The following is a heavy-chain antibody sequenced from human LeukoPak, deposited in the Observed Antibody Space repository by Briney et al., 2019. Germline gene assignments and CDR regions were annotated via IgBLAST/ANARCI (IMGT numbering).Heavy chain of an antibody. Sequence: PSETLSLTCTVSGGSISSSSYYWGWIRQPPGKGLEWIGSIYYSGSTYYNPSLKSRVTISVDTSKNQFSLKLSSVTAADTAVYYCARDSTGYSSSWYLGWFDPWGQGTLVTVSS. CDR2: IYYSGST. CDR3: ARDSTGYSSSWYLGWFDP. D-gene: IGHD6-13*01. J-gene: IGHJ5*02. CDR1: GGSISSSSYY. V-gene: IGHV4-39*07.